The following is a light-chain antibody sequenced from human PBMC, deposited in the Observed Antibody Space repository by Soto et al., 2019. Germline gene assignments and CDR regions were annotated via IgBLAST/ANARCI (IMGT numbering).Light chain of an antibody. CDR2: GAS. CDR3: QQYCNSPIT. CDR1: QSITNTY. V-gene: IGKV3-20*01. Sequence: ETVLTQSPGPLSLSPGERATLSCRASQSITNTYLAWYQQKPGQAPSLLNYGASSRVIGIPDRFSGSGSGTDFTLTISRLQPEDFAVYYCQQYCNSPITFGQGTRLEIK. J-gene: IGKJ5*01.